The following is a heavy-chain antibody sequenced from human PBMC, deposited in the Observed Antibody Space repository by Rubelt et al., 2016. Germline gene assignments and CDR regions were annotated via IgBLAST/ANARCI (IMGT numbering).Heavy chain of an antibody. Sequence: QVQLVQSGAEVKKPGASVKVSCKASGYTFTSYGISWVRQAPGQGLEWMGWISAYNGNTNYAQKLQGRVTMTTDTSTITAYIELRSLRSDDVAVYYCATDPTTRFTSTWWFDPWGQGTLVTVSS. CDR3: ATDPTTRFTSTWWFDP. CDR2: ISAYNGNT. V-gene: IGHV1-18*03. CDR1: GYTFTSYG. J-gene: IGHJ5*02. D-gene: IGHD5-12*01.